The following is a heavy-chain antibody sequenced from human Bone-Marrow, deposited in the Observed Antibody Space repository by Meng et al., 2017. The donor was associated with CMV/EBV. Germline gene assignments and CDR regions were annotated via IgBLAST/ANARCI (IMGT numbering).Heavy chain of an antibody. CDR1: GGSVSSGSYY. J-gene: IGHJ4*02. D-gene: IGHD2-15*01. CDR2: IYYSGST. Sequence: SETLSLTCTVSGGSVSSGSYYWSWIRQPPGKGLEWIGYIYYSGSTNYNPSLKSRVTISVDTSKNQFSLKLSSVTAADTAVYYCAREVLSCSGGSCYYEQAAAVDYWGQGTLVTVSS. V-gene: IGHV4-61*01. CDR3: AREVLSCSGGSCYYEQAAAVDY.